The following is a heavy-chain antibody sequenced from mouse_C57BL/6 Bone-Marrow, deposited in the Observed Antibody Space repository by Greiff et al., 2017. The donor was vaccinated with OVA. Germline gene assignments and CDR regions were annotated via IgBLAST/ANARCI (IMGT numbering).Heavy chain of an antibody. Sequence: EVQLVESGTVLARPGASVKMSCKTSGYTFTSYWMHWVKQRPGQGLEWIGAIYPGNSDTSYNQKFKGKAKLTAVTSASTAYMELSSLTNEDSAVYYCTGYYGSSYYFDYWGQGTTLTVSS. D-gene: IGHD1-1*01. CDR1: GYTFTSYW. J-gene: IGHJ2*01. CDR3: TGYYGSSYYFDY. CDR2: IYPGNSDT. V-gene: IGHV1-5*01.